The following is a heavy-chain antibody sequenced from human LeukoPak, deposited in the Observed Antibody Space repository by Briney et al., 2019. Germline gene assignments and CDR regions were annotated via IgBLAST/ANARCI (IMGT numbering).Heavy chain of an antibody. V-gene: IGHV3-66*01. CDR2: IYSGGST. D-gene: IGHD3-16*01. Sequence: GGSLRLSCAASGFTVSSNYMSWVRQAPGNGLEWVSVIYSGGSTYYADSVKGRFTISRDNSKNTLYLQMNSLRAEDTAVYYCARDGGVRAGYYYYGMDVWGQGTTVTVSS. J-gene: IGHJ6*02. CDR1: GFTVSSNY. CDR3: ARDGGVRAGYYYYGMDV.